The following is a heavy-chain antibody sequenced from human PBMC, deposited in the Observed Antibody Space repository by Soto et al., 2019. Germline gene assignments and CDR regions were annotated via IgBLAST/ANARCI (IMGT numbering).Heavy chain of an antibody. V-gene: IGHV3-23*01. CDR3: TRGRCNSTNCDFLAYGMDV. CDR1: RFTSSRCA. CDR2: ISDSGNNT. Sequence: GALRLSCSASRFTSSRCAMTWVRQAPGKGLEWVSAISDSGNNTDYADSVQGRLTVSRDNSQNPLYLQMNSLRADDTAVYYCTRGRCNSTNCDFLAYGMDVWGQGTTVAVSS. J-gene: IGHJ6*02. D-gene: IGHD2-8*01.